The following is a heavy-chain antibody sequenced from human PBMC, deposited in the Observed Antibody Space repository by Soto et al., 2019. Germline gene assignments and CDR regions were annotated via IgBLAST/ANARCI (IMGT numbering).Heavy chain of an antibody. Sequence: PGGSLRLSCAASGFSFNVYYMTWIRQAPGSGLEWVASISILGDSTYYADSVKGRFTISRDNVKNSLYLQKDTLRAEDTAVYYCARDRAGTRTFPHNTFNLWGQGTTVAVAS. CDR2: ISILGDST. D-gene: IGHD6-19*01. CDR1: GFSFNVYY. CDR3: ARDRAGTRTFPHNTFNL. V-gene: IGHV3-11*01. J-gene: IGHJ3*01.